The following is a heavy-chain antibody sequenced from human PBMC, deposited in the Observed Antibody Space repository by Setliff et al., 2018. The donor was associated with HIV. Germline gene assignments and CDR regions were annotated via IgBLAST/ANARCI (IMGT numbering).Heavy chain of an antibody. CDR2: MNPNSGNT. D-gene: IGHD3-16*02. V-gene: IGHV1-8*02. J-gene: IGHJ5*02. CDR3: ARCSYVWGSYRMQP. CDR1: GYTFTNYD. Sequence: ASVKVSCKASGYTFTNYDINWVRQATGQGLEWMGWMNPNSGNTGCAQKFQGRVTMTRNTSISTAYMELSSLRSEDTAVYYCARCSYVWGSYRMQPWGQGTLVTVSS.